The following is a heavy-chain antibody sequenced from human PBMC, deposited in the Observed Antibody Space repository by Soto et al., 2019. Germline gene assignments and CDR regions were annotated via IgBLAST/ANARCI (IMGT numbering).Heavy chain of an antibody. CDR1: GFTFRSYT. J-gene: IGHJ6*02. CDR2: IRGFSPYT. CDR3: ARDRGYDAHDYYYNAMDV. Sequence: EVQLVESGGGLVKPGGSLRLSWVASGFTFRSYTMNWFRQAPGKGLEWVSGIRGFSPYTFYAESVKGRFTISRDNAKNSLYLQMNSLGVEDTAVYYCARDRGYDAHDYYYNAMDVWGQGTTVTVSS. D-gene: IGHD2-15*01. V-gene: IGHV3-21*01.